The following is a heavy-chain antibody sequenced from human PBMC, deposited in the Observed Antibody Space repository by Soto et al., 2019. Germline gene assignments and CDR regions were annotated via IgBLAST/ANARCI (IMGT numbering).Heavy chain of an antibody. CDR3: ARAPQSRLGATLSYHYYGMDV. CDR1: GFTFSDYY. Sequence: PGGSLRLSCAASGFTFSDYYMSWIRQAPGKGLEWVSYISSSGSTIYYADSVKGRFTISRDNAKNSLYLQMNSLRAEDTAVYYCARAPQSRLGATLSYHYYGMDVWGQGTTVTVSS. V-gene: IGHV3-11*01. CDR2: ISSSGSTI. D-gene: IGHD1-26*01. J-gene: IGHJ6*02.